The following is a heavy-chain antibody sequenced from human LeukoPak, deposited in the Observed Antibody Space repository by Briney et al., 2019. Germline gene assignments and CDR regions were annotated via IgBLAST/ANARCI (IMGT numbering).Heavy chain of an antibody. Sequence: GGSLRLSCAASGFKFDDYGMTWVRQAPGKGLEWVSDINWNGDSTGYAHSVRGRFTISRDNSKNSLYLQMNSLRAEDTAVYYCARAEEAFYYYYYMDVWGKGTTVTVSS. V-gene: IGHV3-20*04. CDR2: INWNGDST. J-gene: IGHJ6*03. CDR3: ARAEEAFYYYYYMDV. CDR1: GFKFDDYG.